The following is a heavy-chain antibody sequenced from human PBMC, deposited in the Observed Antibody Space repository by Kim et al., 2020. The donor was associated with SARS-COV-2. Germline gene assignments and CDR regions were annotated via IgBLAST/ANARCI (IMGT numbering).Heavy chain of an antibody. CDR1: GGSISNYY. CDR2: IYYTGST. J-gene: IGHJ6*01. Sequence: SETLSLTCSVSGGSISNYYWSWIRQPPGKGLEWIGYIYYTGSTTYNPSLTSRITISVDTSKNQFSLKLTSVTAADTAVYYCARGVTTTSDSYYYGMDVWG. V-gene: IGHV4-59*01. CDR3: ARGVTTTSDSYYYGMDV. D-gene: IGHD4-17*01.